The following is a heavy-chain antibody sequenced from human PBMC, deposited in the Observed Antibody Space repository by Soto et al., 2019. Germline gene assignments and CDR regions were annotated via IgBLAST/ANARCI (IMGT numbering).Heavy chain of an antibody. CDR2: INAGNGNT. J-gene: IGHJ4*02. V-gene: IGHV1-3*01. CDR1: AYTFTSYA. D-gene: IGHD2-2*01. Sequence: SVKVSCKVFAYTFTSYAMHLVPQAPGQRLEWMGSINAGNGNTKYSQKVQGRVTITRDTSASTAYMELSSLRSEHTAVYYSARYRRYCSSTSCPPTFPDYWGQGTLVTVSP. CDR3: ARYRRYCSSTSCPPTFPDY.